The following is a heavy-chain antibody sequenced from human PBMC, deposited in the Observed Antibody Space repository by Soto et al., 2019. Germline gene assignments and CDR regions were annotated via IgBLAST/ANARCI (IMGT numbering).Heavy chain of an antibody. V-gene: IGHV3-9*01. J-gene: IGHJ4*02. CDR3: TKGTQLYYFDS. Sequence: EVQLVESGGGLVQPGRSLRLSCAASGFTFEDYAIHWVRQAPGKGLEWVSGISWNSGSIGYAVSVKGRFTISRDNAKNSLFLQMNSLRPEDTALYYCTKGTQLYYFDSWGQGTLVTVSS. D-gene: IGHD5-18*01. CDR2: ISWNSGSI. CDR1: GFTFEDYA.